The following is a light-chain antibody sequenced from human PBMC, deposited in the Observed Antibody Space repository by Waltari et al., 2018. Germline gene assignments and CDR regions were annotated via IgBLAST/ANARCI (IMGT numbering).Light chain of an antibody. CDR1: SGHXXXX. Sequence: QLVLTQSPSASASLGASVKLTCTLSSGHXXXXXXXXXRQPGKGPRFLMKVNSDGSHRKGDDIPDRFSGSGSGPERYLTISSLQSEDEADYYCETGGHGTWVFGGGTKLTVL. J-gene: IGLJ3*02. CDR3: ETGGHGTWV. CDR2: VNSDGSH. V-gene: IGLV4-69*01.